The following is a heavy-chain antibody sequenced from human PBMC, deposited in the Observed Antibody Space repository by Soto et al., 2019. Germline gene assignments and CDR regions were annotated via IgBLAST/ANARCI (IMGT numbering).Heavy chain of an antibody. CDR2: INPYNGDT. D-gene: IGHD5-12*01. CDR3: AKAGRGRDDGYRSWFDQ. CDR1: GNTFTGYY. Sequence: QVPLMQTGAEVKKPGASVKVPCKDSGNTFTGYYIHWVRQAPGQGLEWMGWINPYNGDTTYAQKFQGRVTMTRDTSISSAYMELRGLRSDDTAVYYCAKAGRGRDDGYRSWFDQWGQGTRVTVSS. J-gene: IGHJ5*02. V-gene: IGHV1-2*02.